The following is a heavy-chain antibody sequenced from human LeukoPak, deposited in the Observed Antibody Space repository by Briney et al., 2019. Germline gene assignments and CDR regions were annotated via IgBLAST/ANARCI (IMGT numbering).Heavy chain of an antibody. J-gene: IGHJ4*02. CDR3: ARSLGTTHGEDY. CDR1: GYTFTSYY. CDR2: INPSGGST. D-gene: IGHD1-14*01. V-gene: IGHV1-46*01. Sequence: ASVKVSCKASGYTFTSYYMHWVRQAPGQGLEWMGIINPSGGSTSYAQKFQGRVTMTRDMSTSTVYMELSSLRSEDTAVYYCARSLGTTHGEDYWGQGTLVTVSS.